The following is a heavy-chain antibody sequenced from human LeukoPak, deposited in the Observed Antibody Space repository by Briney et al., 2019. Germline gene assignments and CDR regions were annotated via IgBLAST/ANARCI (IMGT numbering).Heavy chain of an antibody. Sequence: GGSLRLSCAASGFTFSSYEMNWVRQAPGKGLEWVSCISSSGSTIYYADSVKGRFTISRDNAKNSLYLQMNSLRAEDTAVYYCARAGSGRSPDWFDPWGQGTLVTVSS. CDR1: GFTFSSYE. D-gene: IGHD1-26*01. CDR2: ISSSGSTI. J-gene: IGHJ5*02. V-gene: IGHV3-48*03. CDR3: ARAGSGRSPDWFDP.